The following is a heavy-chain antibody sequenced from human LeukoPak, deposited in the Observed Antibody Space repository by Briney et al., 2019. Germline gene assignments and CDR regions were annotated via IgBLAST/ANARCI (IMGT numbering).Heavy chain of an antibody. V-gene: IGHV4-59*01. D-gene: IGHD3/OR15-3a*01. CDR3: ARIMISGYSAAPFDS. J-gene: IGHJ5*01. CDR2: IYYSGGT. CDR1: GGSISDYY. Sequence: SETLSLTCSVSGGSISDYYWSWIRQPPGKGLEWIGYIYYSGGTNYNPSLKRRVSISVDTSKNQFSLRLSTVTAADTAMYYCARIMISGYSAAPFDSWGLGTLVTVSS.